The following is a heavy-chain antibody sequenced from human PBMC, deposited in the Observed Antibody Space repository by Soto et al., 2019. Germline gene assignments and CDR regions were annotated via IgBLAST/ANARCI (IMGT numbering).Heavy chain of an antibody. CDR3: ARVPSP. CDR1: GDSISSGGYS. V-gene: IGHV4-30-2*01. CDR2: IYHSGST. J-gene: IGHJ5*02. Sequence: QLQLQESCTGLVKPSQTLSLTCAVSGDSISSGGYSWSWIRQPPGKGLEWIGYIYHSGSTYYNPSLKSRVTISVDRSKNQFSLNLSSVTAADTAVYYCARVPSPWGQGTLVTVSS.